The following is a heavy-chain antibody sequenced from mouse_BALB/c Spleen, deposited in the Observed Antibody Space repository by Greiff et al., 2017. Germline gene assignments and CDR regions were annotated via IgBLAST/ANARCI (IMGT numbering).Heavy chain of an antibody. Sequence: VQLQQSGPSLVQPSQSLSITCTVSGFSLTSYGVHWVRQSPGKGLEWLGVIWRGGSTDYNAAFMSRLSITKDNSKSQVFFKMNSLQADDTAIYYCAKEYMITTGYFDVWGAGTTVTVSS. D-gene: IGHD2-4*01. CDR1: GFSLTSYG. J-gene: IGHJ1*01. CDR2: IWRGGST. CDR3: AKEYMITTGYFDV. V-gene: IGHV2-5-1*01.